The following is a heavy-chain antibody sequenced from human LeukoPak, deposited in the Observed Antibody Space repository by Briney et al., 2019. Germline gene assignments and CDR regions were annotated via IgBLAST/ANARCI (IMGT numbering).Heavy chain of an antibody. Sequence: VRXAPGEGXXXXAGIXHTGXEAKYADTVQGRFTVSRDNSKNTLYLQMNNLRAEDTAVYYCASTRVCGGVLLRPDCLYFEDWGQGTLVTVSS. V-gene: IGHV3-23*01. CDR2: IXHTGXEA. J-gene: IGHJ4*02. D-gene: IGHD3-10*01. CDR3: ASTRVCGGVLLRPDCLYFED.